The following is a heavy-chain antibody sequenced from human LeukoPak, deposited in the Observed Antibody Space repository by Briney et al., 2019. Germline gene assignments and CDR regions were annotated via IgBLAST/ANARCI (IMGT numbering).Heavy chain of an antibody. Sequence: GGSLRLSCAASGFTFSSSAMSWVRQAPGKGLEWVSAISNNGGYTYYADSVKGRFTISRDNSKNTLYLQMNSLRAEDTAVYYCAKDRARGGATDFGYWGQGTLVTVSS. V-gene: IGHV3-23*01. CDR1: GFTFSSSA. J-gene: IGHJ4*02. D-gene: IGHD3-16*01. CDR2: ISNNGGYT. CDR3: AKDRARGGATDFGY.